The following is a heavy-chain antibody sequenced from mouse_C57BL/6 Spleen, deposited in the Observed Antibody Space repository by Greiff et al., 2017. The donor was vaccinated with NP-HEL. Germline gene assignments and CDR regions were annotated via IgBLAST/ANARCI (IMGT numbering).Heavy chain of an antibody. V-gene: IGHV1-50*01. CDR3: ARKGPYYSNYFDY. J-gene: IGHJ2*01. CDR2: IDPSDSYT. D-gene: IGHD2-5*01. Sequence: QVQLQQPGAELVKPGASVKLSCKASGYTFTSYWMQWVKQRPGQGLEWIGEIDPSDSYTNYNQKFKGKATLTVDTSSSTAYMQLSSLTSEDSAVYYCARKGPYYSNYFDYWGQGTTLTVSS. CDR1: GYTFTSYW.